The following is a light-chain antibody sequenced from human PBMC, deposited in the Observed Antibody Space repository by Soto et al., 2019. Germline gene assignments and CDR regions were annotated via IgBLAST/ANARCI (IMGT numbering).Light chain of an antibody. Sequence: EVVMTQSPATLSVSPGERGTLSCRASQSISTNLAWYQQKPGQAPRLLIYGASTRATGVPARFSGSGSGREFTLTISSLQSEDFATYYCQHYHNWPPWTFGQGTKVEI. CDR1: QSISTN. CDR3: QHYHNWPPWT. V-gene: IGKV3-15*01. CDR2: GAS. J-gene: IGKJ1*01.